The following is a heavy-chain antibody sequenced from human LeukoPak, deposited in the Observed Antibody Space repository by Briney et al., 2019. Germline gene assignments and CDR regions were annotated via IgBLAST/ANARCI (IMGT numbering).Heavy chain of an antibody. D-gene: IGHD3-22*01. V-gene: IGHV4-34*01. CDR2: INHSGST. CDR1: GGSFSGYY. CDR3: ARHSRRYSRDWFDP. J-gene: IGHJ5*02. Sequence: SETLSLTCAVYGGSFSGYYRSWIRQPPGKGLEWIGEINHSGSTNYNPSLKSRVTISVDTSKNQFSLKLSSVTAADTAVYYCARHSRRYSRDWFDPWGQGTLVTVSS.